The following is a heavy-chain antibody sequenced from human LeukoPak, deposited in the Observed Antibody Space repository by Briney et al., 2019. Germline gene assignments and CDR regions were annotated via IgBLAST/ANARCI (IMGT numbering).Heavy chain of an antibody. CDR2: IRSKAYGGTT. J-gene: IGHJ4*02. D-gene: IGHD6-6*01. V-gene: IGHV3-49*04. CDR1: GFTFGGYA. Sequence: GGSLRLSCTASGFTFGGYAMSWVRQAPGKGLEWVGFIRSKAYGGTTEYAASVKGRFTISRDDSKSIAYLQMNSLKTEDTAVYYCTRDPDGSSRLDYWGQGTLVTVSS. CDR3: TRDPDGSSRLDY.